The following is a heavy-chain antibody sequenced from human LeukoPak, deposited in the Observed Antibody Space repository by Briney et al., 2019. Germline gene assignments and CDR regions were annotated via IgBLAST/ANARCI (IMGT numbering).Heavy chain of an antibody. Sequence: GGSLRLSCAASGFTFSSYAMSWVRQAPGKGLEWVSAISGSGGSTYYADSVKGRFTISRDNSKNTLYLQMNSLRAEDTAVYYCATDTVYYDSSGSHDYWGQGTLVTVSS. CDR1: GFTFSSYA. V-gene: IGHV3-23*01. J-gene: IGHJ4*02. D-gene: IGHD3-22*01. CDR3: ATDTVYYDSSGSHDY. CDR2: ISGSGGST.